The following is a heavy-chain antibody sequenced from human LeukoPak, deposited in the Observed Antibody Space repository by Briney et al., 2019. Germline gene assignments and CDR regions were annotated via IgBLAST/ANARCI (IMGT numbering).Heavy chain of an antibody. CDR2: IYYSGST. Sequence: SETLSLTCTVSGYSISSGYYWSWIRQPPGKGLEWIGYIYYSGSTYYNPSLKSRVTISVDTSKNQFSLKLSSVTAADTAVYYCARARVYGDYRTNWFDPWGQGTLVTVSS. CDR1: GYSISSGYY. V-gene: IGHV4-30-4*01. CDR3: ARARVYGDYRTNWFDP. J-gene: IGHJ5*02. D-gene: IGHD4-17*01.